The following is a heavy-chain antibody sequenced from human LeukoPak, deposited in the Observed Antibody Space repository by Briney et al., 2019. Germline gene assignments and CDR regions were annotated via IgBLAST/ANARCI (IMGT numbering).Heavy chain of an antibody. V-gene: IGHV3-48*03. CDR1: GFTSSNYE. Sequence: PGGSLRLSCAASGFTSSNYEMNWVRQAPGKGLEWVSYIRTAGSTIYYADSVKGRFTISRDNSENTLYLQMNSLRAEDTAVYYCARDGYCSGGSCYTDYWGQGTLVTVSS. CDR3: ARDGYCSGGSCYTDY. D-gene: IGHD2-15*01. J-gene: IGHJ4*02. CDR2: IRTAGSTI.